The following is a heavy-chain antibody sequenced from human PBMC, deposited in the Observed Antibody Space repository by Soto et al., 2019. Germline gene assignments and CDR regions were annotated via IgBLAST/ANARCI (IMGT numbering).Heavy chain of an antibody. V-gene: IGHV1-69*01. D-gene: IGHD3-22*01. CDR3: TRDRGRRYNDGRGYYYSAY. Sequence: QVHLVQSGAEVKKPGSSVKVSCKASGGTFSSYAISWVRQAPGQGLAWMGGFIPIFGTTNYAQKFQGRVTVTADESTSTAYMELSSLRSEDTAVYYCTRDRGRRYNDGRGYYYSAYWGQGTLVTVSS. CDR1: GGTFSSYA. J-gene: IGHJ4*02. CDR2: FIPIFGTT.